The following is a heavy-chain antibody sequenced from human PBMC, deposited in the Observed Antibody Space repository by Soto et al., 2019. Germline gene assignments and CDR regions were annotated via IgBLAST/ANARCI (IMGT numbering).Heavy chain of an antibody. V-gene: IGHV4-31*03. J-gene: IGHJ4*02. Sequence: PSETLSLTSTVSGGSISSVAFYWNWVRQQPVKGLEWIGYIYYTGSAYYNPSLKSRVTISVDTSKNQFSLNLNSVTAADAAIYYCAGSTTTRPLFHYWGQGALVTVSS. CDR3: AGSTTTRPLFHY. CDR1: GGSISSVAFY. CDR2: IYYTGSA. D-gene: IGHD6-6*01.